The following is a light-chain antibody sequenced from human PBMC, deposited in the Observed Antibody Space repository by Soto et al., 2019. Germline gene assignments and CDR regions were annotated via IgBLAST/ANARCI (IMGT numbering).Light chain of an antibody. V-gene: IGKV1-39*01. Sequence: DIQMTQSPSSLSASVGDRVTITCRASQSISSYLNWYQHKPGKAPKLLIYAASSLQTGVPSRFSGSRSGTDFALTISSLQREDFATYYCQQNNSYPLTFGGGTKVDIK. J-gene: IGKJ4*01. CDR1: QSISSY. CDR2: AAS. CDR3: QQNNSYPLT.